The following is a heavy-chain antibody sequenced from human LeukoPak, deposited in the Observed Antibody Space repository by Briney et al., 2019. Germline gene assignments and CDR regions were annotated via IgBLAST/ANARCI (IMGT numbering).Heavy chain of an antibody. D-gene: IGHD4-23*01. Sequence: ASVKVSCKASGYTFTDYYMHWGRQAPGQGLEWMGWINPDSGGTNYAQNFQGRVTMTRDTSISTAYMELSRLRSDDTAVYYCARPFIETPSLGALDYWGQGTLVTVSS. V-gene: IGHV1-2*02. CDR1: GYTFTDYY. CDR2: INPDSGGT. J-gene: IGHJ4*02. CDR3: ARPFIETPSLGALDY.